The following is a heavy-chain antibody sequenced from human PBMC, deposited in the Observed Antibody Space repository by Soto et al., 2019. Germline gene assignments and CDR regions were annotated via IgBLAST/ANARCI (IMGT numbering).Heavy chain of an antibody. CDR2: ISAYNGNT. V-gene: IGHV1-18*01. CDR3: ATVAYSSGLDY. Sequence: SVKVSCKASGYTFTSLGIGWVRQAPGQGLEWMGWISAYNGNTNYAQKLQGRVTMTTDTSTTTAYMEVRSLRSDDTAVYYCATVAYSSGLDYWGQGTLVTVSS. D-gene: IGHD6-19*01. J-gene: IGHJ4*02. CDR1: GYTFTSLG.